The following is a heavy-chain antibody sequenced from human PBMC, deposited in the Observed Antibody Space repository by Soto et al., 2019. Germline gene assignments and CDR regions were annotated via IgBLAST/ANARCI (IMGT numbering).Heavy chain of an antibody. CDR3: GRGISGYDRYYYYMDV. V-gene: IGHV1-8*01. Sequence: ASVKVSCKASRYTFTSYDINWVRQATGQGLEWMGWMNPNSGNTGYAQKFQGRVTMTRNTSISTAYMELSSLRSEDTAVYYCGRGISGYDRYYYYMDVWGKGTTVTVSS. CDR2: MNPNSGNT. J-gene: IGHJ6*03. CDR1: RYTFTSYD. D-gene: IGHD5-12*01.